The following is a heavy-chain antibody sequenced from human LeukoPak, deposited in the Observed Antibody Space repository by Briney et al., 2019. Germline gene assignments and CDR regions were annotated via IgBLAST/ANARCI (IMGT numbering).Heavy chain of an antibody. CDR3: ARADDIVVVVAAYGFDY. Sequence: PGGSLRLSCAASGFTFSSYSMNWVRQAPGKGLEWVSYISSSSSTIYYADSVKGRFTISRDNAKNSLYLQMNSLRAEDTAVYYCARADDIVVVVAAYGFDYWGQGTLVTVSS. V-gene: IGHV3-48*04. J-gene: IGHJ4*02. CDR1: GFTFSSYS. D-gene: IGHD2-15*01. CDR2: ISSSSSTI.